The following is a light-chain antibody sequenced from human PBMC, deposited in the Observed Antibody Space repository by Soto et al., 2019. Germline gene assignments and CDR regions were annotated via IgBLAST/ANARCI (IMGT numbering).Light chain of an antibody. CDR2: WAS. CDR1: QSVLYSSNNKNY. CDR3: QQYYSTPYT. V-gene: IGKV4-1*01. Sequence: DIVMTQSPDSLAASLGERATINCKSSQSVLYSSNNKNYLAWYQQEPGQPPKLLIYWASTRESGVPDRFSVSGSGTDFTLTISSLQAEDVAVYYCQQYYSTPYTFGQGTKLEIK. J-gene: IGKJ2*01.